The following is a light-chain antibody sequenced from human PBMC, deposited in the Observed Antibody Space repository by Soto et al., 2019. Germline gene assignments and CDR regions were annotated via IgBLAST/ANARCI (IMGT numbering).Light chain of an antibody. V-gene: IGKV3-15*01. J-gene: IGKJ2*03. CDR3: QHYKISTRYS. CDR2: GAS. Sequence: IVLTQSPGTLSLSPGERASVSCRASQSVSSYLAWYQQKPGQAPRLLIYGASTRATGIPARFSGSGSGTDFTLTISSLQPEDFATYYCQHYKISTRYSFGQGTKVDIK. CDR1: QSVSSY.